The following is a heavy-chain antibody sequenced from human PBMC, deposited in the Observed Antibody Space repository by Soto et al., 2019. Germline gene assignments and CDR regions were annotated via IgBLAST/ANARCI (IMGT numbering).Heavy chain of an antibody. V-gene: IGHV1-46*02. D-gene: IGHD6-13*01. Sequence: QVQLVQSGAEVRNPGASVKLSCKASGYTFNMYSMHWVRQAPGQGLEWMGVINPNGDTTTYAQRFQGRLTMTRDTATSTVYMDLTSLRSEDTAVYYSAREGAAAATMFDNWGKGNLVTVSS. J-gene: IGHJ4*02. CDR1: GYTFNMYS. CDR2: INPNGDTT. CDR3: AREGAAAATMFDN.